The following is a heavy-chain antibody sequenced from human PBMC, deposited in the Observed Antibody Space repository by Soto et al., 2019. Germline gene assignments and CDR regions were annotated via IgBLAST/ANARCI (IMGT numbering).Heavy chain of an antibody. V-gene: IGHV3-23*01. D-gene: IGHD1-7*01. CDR3: AKRETGTDFDY. Sequence: GGSLRLSCAASGFTFSSYAMNWVRQAPGKGLEWVSVISGSGGSTYYADSVKGRFTISRDNSKNTLYLQMNSLRAEDTAVYYCAKRETGTDFDYWGQGTLVNVSS. J-gene: IGHJ4*02. CDR1: GFTFSSYA. CDR2: ISGSGGST.